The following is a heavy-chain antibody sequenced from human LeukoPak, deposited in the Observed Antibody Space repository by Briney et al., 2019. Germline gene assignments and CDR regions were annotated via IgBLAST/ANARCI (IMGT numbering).Heavy chain of an antibody. J-gene: IGHJ6*03. D-gene: IGHD4-11*01. Sequence: KPSETLSLTCTVSGGSISSYYWSWIRQPPGKGLEWIGYIYTSGSTNYNPSLKSRLTMSVDTSKNQFSLKLSSVTAADTAVYYCARNRGSTVTTDHYYYYMDVWGKGTTVTVSS. CDR2: IYTSGST. CDR1: GGSISSYY. CDR3: ARNRGSTVTTDHYYYYMDV. V-gene: IGHV4-4*08.